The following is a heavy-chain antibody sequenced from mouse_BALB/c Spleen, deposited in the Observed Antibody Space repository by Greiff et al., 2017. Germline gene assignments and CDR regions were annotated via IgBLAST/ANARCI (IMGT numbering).Heavy chain of an antibody. CDR2: IDPANGNT. Sequence: VHVKQSGAELVKPGASVKLSCTASGFNIKDTYMHWVKQRPEQGLEWIGRIDPANGNTKYDPKFQGKATITADTSSNTAYLQLSSLTSEDTAVYYCARGYYGSDYWGQGTTLTVSS. V-gene: IGHV14-3*02. J-gene: IGHJ2*01. CDR1: GFNIKDTY. D-gene: IGHD1-1*01. CDR3: ARGYYGSDY.